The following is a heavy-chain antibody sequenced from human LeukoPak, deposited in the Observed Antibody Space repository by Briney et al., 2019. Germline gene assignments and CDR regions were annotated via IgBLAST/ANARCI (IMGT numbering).Heavy chain of an antibody. CDR2: IIPILGTA. CDR3: ARDSPNYCSGGSCYLPRWFDP. CDR1: GGTFSSYA. V-gene: IGHV1-69*13. J-gene: IGHJ5*02. D-gene: IGHD2-15*01. Sequence: ASVKVSCKASGGTFSSYAISWVRQAPGQGLEWMGGIIPILGTANYAQKFQGRVTITADESTSTAYMELSSLRSEDTAVYYCARDSPNYCSGGSCYLPRWFDPWGQGTLVTVSS.